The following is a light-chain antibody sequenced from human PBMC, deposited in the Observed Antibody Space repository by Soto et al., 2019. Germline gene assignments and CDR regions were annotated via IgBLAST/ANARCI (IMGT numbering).Light chain of an antibody. Sequence: QSALTQPASVSDSPGQSISISCGGGRNDIGTYNLVSWYQQHPGKAPKLIIYEGNKRPSEVSNRFSGSRSGNTASLTISGLQAEDEADYYCCSYTDGSSLLFGGGTKVTVL. V-gene: IGLV2-23*01. CDR3: CSYTDGSSLL. CDR2: EGN. CDR1: RNDIGTYNL. J-gene: IGLJ3*02.